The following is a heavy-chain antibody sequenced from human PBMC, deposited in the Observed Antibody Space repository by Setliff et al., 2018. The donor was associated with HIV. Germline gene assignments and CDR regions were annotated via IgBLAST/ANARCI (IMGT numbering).Heavy chain of an antibody. D-gene: IGHD2-8*01. J-gene: IGHJ4*02. CDR3: AKTANLIVLMVYALS. CDR2: ISSNGGST. CDR1: GFTFSSYA. Sequence: LRLSCAASGFTFSSYAMHWVRQAPGKGLEYVSAISSNGGSTYYADSVKGRFTISRDNSKNTLYLQMNSLRAEDTAVYYCAKTANLIVLMVYALSWGQGTLVTVSS. V-gene: IGHV3-64*02.